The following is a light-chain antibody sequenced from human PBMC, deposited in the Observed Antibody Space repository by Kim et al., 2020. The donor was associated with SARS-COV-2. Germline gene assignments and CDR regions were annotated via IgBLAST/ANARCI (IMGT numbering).Light chain of an antibody. J-gene: IGKJ1*01. CDR3: QKYSKSWT. V-gene: IGKV1-5*03. CDR2: KAS. Sequence: DIQMTQSPSSLSASVGDRITITCRASQSISTWLAWYQQKPGKAPKLLIYKASSLESGVPSRFSGSGSGTEFTLTISSLQPDDLATYYCQKYSKSWTFGQGTKVYIK. CDR1: QSISTW.